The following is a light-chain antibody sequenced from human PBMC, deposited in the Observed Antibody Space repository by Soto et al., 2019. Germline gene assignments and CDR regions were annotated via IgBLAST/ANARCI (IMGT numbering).Light chain of an antibody. CDR2: AAS. Sequence: DIQMTQSPSSLSASVGDRVMITCRASQSITGYLNWYQQKPGKAPKLLIYAASNLQSVVPSRFSGSGSGTDFTLTISSLQPEDFATYFCQQSQNIPYTFGQGTKLEIK. J-gene: IGKJ2*01. V-gene: IGKV1-39*01. CDR1: QSITGY. CDR3: QQSQNIPYT.